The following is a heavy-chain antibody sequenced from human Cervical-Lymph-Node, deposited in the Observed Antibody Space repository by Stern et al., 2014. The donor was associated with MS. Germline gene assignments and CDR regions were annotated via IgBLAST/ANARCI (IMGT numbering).Heavy chain of an antibody. Sequence: VQLVESGAEVKKPGASVKVSCKASGYTFASYGISWVRQAPGQGPEWMGWISAYNDNTNYAQKFQDRVTLTTDTSTTTAYLELRSLTSDDTAVYYCARGNGDYGDYWGQGTLVTVSS. CDR3: ARGNGDYGDY. CDR1: GYTFASYG. V-gene: IGHV1-18*04. D-gene: IGHD4-17*01. CDR2: ISAYNDNT. J-gene: IGHJ4*02.